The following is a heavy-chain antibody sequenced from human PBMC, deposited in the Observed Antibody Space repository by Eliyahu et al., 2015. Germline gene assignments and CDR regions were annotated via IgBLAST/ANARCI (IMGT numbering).Heavy chain of an antibody. J-gene: IGHJ4*02. Sequence: QVQLVESGGGVVQSGRSLRLCCAASGFXFSSHGMHWVRQAPGKGLEWVAVIWYDGGNKYYADSVKGRFTISRDNSKNTLCLQMNSLRAEDTAVYYCARDKSFGRGEFDYWGQGTLVTVSS. D-gene: IGHD2-15*01. CDR1: GFXFSSHG. V-gene: IGHV3-33*01. CDR2: IWYDGGNK. CDR3: ARDKSFGRGEFDY.